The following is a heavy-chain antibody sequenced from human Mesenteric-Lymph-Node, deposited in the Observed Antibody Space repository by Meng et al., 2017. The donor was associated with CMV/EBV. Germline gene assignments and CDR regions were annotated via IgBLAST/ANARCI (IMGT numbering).Heavy chain of an antibody. Sequence: TCTVSGGSISSKYWSWIRQPPGKGLEWIGYIYYSGSTNYNPSLKSRVTISVDTSKNQFSLKLSSVTAADTAVYYCARHHPSGSKSFDLWGQGTLVTVSS. V-gene: IGHV4-59*08. CDR1: GGSISSKY. CDR3: ARHHPSGSKSFDL. D-gene: IGHD3-10*01. J-gene: IGHJ4*02. CDR2: IYYSGST.